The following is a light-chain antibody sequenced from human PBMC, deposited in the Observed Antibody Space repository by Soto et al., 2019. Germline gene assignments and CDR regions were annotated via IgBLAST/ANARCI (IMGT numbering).Light chain of an antibody. Sequence: EIILTQSPYTLSWSPVGRATLACSASQTVSSNYLAWCQQRPGQAPRLLIYGTSSRASGIPDRFSGSGSGTDFTLTISRLETEDFAVYYCHQYATSPRTFGQRTKVDIK. CDR2: GTS. V-gene: IGKV3-20*01. CDR1: QTVSSNY. J-gene: IGKJ1*01. CDR3: HQYATSPRT.